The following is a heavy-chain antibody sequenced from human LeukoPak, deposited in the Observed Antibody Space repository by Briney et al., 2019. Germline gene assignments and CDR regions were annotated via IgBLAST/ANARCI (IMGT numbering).Heavy chain of an antibody. Sequence: SETLSLTCAVSGGSISSYYWSWIRQPPGKGLEWIGYIYYGGSTNYNPSLKSRVTISVDTSKNQFSLKLSSVTAADTAVYYCARDPNSNPDLFQHWGQGTLVTVSS. CDR2: IYYGGST. CDR1: GGSISSYY. CDR3: ARDPNSNPDLFQH. J-gene: IGHJ1*01. D-gene: IGHD4-23*01. V-gene: IGHV4-59*12.